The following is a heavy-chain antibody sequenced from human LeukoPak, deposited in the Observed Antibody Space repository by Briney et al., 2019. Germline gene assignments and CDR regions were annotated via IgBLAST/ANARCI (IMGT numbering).Heavy chain of an antibody. CDR1: AGSITSHDYY. CDR3: AREGHDFWSGSRGWFDP. Sequence: SQTLSLTCTVSAGSITSHDYYWSWIRQTPGKGLEWIGYTHNSGSTFYNPSLKSRFTISVDTSKNQFSLKVRSVTATDTAVYYCAREGHDFWSGSRGWFDPWGPGTLVTVSS. D-gene: IGHD3-3*01. CDR2: THNSGST. J-gene: IGHJ5*02. V-gene: IGHV4-30-4*01.